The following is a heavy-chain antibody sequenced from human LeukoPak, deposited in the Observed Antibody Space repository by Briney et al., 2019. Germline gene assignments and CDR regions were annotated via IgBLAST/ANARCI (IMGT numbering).Heavy chain of an antibody. D-gene: IGHD4-17*01. V-gene: IGHV3-48*03. CDR2: ISRSGSNK. CDR3: ARDFGSTTVAPDYFDY. CDR1: GFTFSSYE. Sequence: GGSLRLSCAASGFTFSSYEMNWVRQAPGKGLEWVSYISRSGSNKHYADSVKGRLTISRGDAKNSLYLQMNSLRAEDTAVYYCARDFGSTTVAPDYFDYWGQGTLVTVSS. J-gene: IGHJ4*02.